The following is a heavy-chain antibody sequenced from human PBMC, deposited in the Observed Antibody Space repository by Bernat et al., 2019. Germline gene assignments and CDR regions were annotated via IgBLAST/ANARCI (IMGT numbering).Heavy chain of an antibody. V-gene: IGHV4-39*02. CDR3: AREQGHDYGDSTRPGGMDV. J-gene: IGHJ6*02. Sequence: QLQLQESGPGLVKPSETLSLTCTVSGGSISSSSYYWGWIRQPPGKGLEWIGSIYYSGSTYYNPSLKSRVTISVDTSKNQFSLKLSSVTAADTAVYYCAREQGHDYGDSTRPGGMDVWGQGTTVTVSS. CDR1: GGSISSSSYY. D-gene: IGHD4-17*01. CDR2: IYYSGST.